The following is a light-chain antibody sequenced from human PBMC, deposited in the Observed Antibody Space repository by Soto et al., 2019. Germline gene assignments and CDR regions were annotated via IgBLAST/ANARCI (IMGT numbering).Light chain of an antibody. CDR3: QQYGPK. J-gene: IGKJ2*01. Sequence: EIVLTQSPGTLSLSPGERATLSCRASQSVSSSYLAWYQQKPGQAPRLLIYGASSRATGIPDRFSGGGSGTDFTLTISRLEPEDFAVYYCQQYGPKFCQGTKLEIK. CDR2: GAS. V-gene: IGKV3-20*01. CDR1: QSVSSSY.